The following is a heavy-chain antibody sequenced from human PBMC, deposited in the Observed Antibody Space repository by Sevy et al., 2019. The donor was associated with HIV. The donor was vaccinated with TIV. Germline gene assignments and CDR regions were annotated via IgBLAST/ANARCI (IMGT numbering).Heavy chain of an antibody. Sequence: GGSLRLSCAASGFTFSSYSMNWVRQAPGKGLEWVSSSSSSSNYIYYADSVKGRFTISRDNAKNSLYLQMNSLRAEDTAVYYCARGGHQLPYYFDYWGQGTLVTVSS. D-gene: IGHD6-13*01. CDR1: GFTFSSYS. J-gene: IGHJ4*02. V-gene: IGHV3-21*01. CDR2: SSSSSNYI. CDR3: ARGGHQLPYYFDY.